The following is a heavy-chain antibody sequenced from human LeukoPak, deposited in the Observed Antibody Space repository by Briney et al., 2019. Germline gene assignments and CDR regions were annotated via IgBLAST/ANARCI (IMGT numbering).Heavy chain of an antibody. Sequence: PSETLSLTCAVYGGSFSGYYWSWIRQPPGKGLEWIGEINHSGSTNYNPSLKSRVTISVDTSKNQFSLKLSSVTAADTAVYYCASSGRMTTVTTAFHYWGLGTLVTVSS. D-gene: IGHD4-17*01. CDR1: GGSFSGYY. V-gene: IGHV4-34*01. J-gene: IGHJ4*02. CDR2: INHSGST. CDR3: ASSGRMTTVTTAFHY.